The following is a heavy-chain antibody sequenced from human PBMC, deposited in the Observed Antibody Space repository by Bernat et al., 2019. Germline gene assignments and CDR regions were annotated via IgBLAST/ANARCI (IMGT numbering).Heavy chain of an antibody. V-gene: IGHV3-23*01. Sequence: EVQLLESGGGLVQPGGSLRLSCAASGFTFSSYAMSWVRQAPGKGLEWVSAISGSGGSTYYADSVKGRFTISRDNSKNTLYLQMNSLRAEDTAVYYYAPYGSGSYYYYYYMDVWGKGTTVTVSS. D-gene: IGHD3-10*01. CDR2: ISGSGGST. J-gene: IGHJ6*03. CDR1: GFTFSSYA. CDR3: APYGSGSYYYYYYMDV.